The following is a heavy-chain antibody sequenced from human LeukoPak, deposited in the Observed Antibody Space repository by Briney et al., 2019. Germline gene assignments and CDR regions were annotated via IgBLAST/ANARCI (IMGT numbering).Heavy chain of an antibody. Sequence: GSLRLSCAASGFPFSGSAIHWVGQPSGKGLEWVGQIDKKDKGYATATAYAASVKGRFTITRDDSINTAYLQMKSLKTEDTALYYCTWDSGTYNWFDPWGQGTLVTVSS. V-gene: IGHV3-73*01. CDR3: TWDSGTYNWFDP. CDR2: IDKKDKGYATAT. D-gene: IGHD1-26*01. CDR1: GFPFSGSA. J-gene: IGHJ5*02.